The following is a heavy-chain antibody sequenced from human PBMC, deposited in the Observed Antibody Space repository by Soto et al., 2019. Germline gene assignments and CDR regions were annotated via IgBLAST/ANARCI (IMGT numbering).Heavy chain of an antibody. J-gene: IGHJ5*02. CDR2: ITSGGGNT. D-gene: IGHD2-2*01. V-gene: IGHV3-23*01. Sequence: PGGSLRLSCAASGFAFGSYATSWIRQAPGKGLEWVSSITSGGGNTYYADSVKGRFTISRDNSKNTLYLQMSSLRAEDTAVYYCAKHCGSSSCYRFDPWGQGTLVTVSS. CDR3: AKHCGSSSCYRFDP. CDR1: GFAFGSYA.